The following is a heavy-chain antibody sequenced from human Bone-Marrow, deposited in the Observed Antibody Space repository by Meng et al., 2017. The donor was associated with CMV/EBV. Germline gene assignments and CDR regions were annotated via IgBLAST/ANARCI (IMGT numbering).Heavy chain of an antibody. CDR2: ISTHNGNA. CDR1: GYTFTNYP. D-gene: IGHD4-17*01. Sequence: QVQVVPSGAEVNKAGGSVKGSCKTYGYTFTNYPIGWVRQAPGQGLEWMGWISTHNGNANYAQKFQGRVTVTMDTATSTVSMELRSLRSDDTAIYYCARAHTTVKREDHWGQGTLVTVSS. CDR3: ARAHTTVKREDH. V-gene: IGHV1-18*01. J-gene: IGHJ4*02.